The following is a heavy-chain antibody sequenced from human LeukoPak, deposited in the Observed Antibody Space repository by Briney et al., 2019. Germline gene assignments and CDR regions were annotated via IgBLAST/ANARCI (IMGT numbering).Heavy chain of an antibody. CDR2: IYPGDSDT. Sequence: GESLKISCKGSGYSFTSYWIGWVRQMPGKGLEWMGIIYPGDSDTRYSPSFQGQVTISADKSISTAYLQWSSLKASDTALYYCARRANNYGNWFDPWGQGTLVTVSS. J-gene: IGHJ5*02. V-gene: IGHV5-51*01. CDR1: GYSFTSYW. CDR3: ARRANNYGNWFDP. D-gene: IGHD4-11*01.